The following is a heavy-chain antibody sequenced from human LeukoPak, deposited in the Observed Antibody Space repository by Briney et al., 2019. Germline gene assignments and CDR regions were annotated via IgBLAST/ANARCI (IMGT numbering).Heavy chain of an antibody. V-gene: IGHV2-5*02. J-gene: IGHJ4*02. CDR2: VYGDGDK. CDR1: GFSLTTSGVG. CDR3: AHRRGRGLSAAGTTPFFDY. D-gene: IGHD6-13*01. Sequence: GPTLVNPTQTLTLTCTFSGFSLTTSGVGVGWIRQPPGKALEWLALVYGDGDKRYSPSLKSRLSITKDTSKNQVVLTMTDMDPVDTATYYCAHRRGRGLSAAGTTPFFDYWGQGTLVTVSS.